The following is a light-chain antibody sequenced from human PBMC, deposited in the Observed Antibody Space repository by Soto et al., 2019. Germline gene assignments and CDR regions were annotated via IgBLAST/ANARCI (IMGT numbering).Light chain of an antibody. CDR1: QRVSIY. CDR3: QQSYSIPFT. CDR2: SAS. V-gene: IGKV1-39*01. Sequence: DIQMTQSPSSLSASVGDRVTITCRASQRVSIYLNWYQLKPGKAPKLLIYSASTLQGGVPSRFSGSGSGTDVTLTISSLQPEDFATYCCQQSYSIPFTFGPGTKVDIK. J-gene: IGKJ3*01.